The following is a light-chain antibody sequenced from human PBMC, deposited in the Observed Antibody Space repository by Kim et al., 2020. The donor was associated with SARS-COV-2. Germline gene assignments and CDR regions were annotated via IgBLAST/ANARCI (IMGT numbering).Light chain of an antibody. Sequence: DIVMTQSPLSLPVTPGEPASISCRSSQSLMNRDGYDYVDWYLQRPGQSPQPLVYMVSNRASGVPDRFTGSGSGTDFTLRISRVEAEDVGVYFCMQALRAPITFGQGTRLEIK. CDR3: MQALRAPIT. V-gene: IGKV2-28*01. J-gene: IGKJ5*01. CDR1: QSLMNRDGYDY. CDR2: MVS.